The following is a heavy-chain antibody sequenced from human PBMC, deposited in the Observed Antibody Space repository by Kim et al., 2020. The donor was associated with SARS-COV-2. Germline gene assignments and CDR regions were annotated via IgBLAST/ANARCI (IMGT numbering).Heavy chain of an antibody. CDR1: GGSISSSSYY. CDR2: IYYSGST. V-gene: IGHV4-39*01. CDR3: ARGGYSYEIFMGYYYYGMDV. D-gene: IGHD3-9*01. J-gene: IGHJ6*02. Sequence: SETLSLTCTVSGGSISSSSYYWGWIRQPPGKGLEWIGSIYYSGSTYYNPSLKSRVTISVHTTKNQFSLKLSSGTAADTAVYYCARGGYSYEIFMGYYYYGMDVWGQGTTVTVSS.